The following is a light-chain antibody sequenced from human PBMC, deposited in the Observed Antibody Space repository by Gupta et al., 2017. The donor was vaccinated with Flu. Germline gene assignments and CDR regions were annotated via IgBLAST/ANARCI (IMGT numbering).Light chain of an antibody. CDR1: QSLLHSNGYNY. CDR2: LGS. J-gene: IGKJ2*03. Sequence: IVMTQSPLSLPVTPGEPASTPCRSSQSLLHSNGYNYLDWYLQKPGQSPQLLIYLGSNRASGVPDRFGGSGSGTDFTLKISRVEADDVGVYYCMQALQTPRSFGQGTKLEIK. V-gene: IGKV2-28*01. CDR3: MQALQTPRS.